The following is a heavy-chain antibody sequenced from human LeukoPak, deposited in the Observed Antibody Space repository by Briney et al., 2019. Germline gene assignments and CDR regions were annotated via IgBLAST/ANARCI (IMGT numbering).Heavy chain of an antibody. V-gene: IGHV1-18*01. D-gene: IGHD1-1*01. CDR3: ARASGYNFGHGLDC. CDR2: ISAYNGNT. J-gene: IGHJ4*02. Sequence: ASVKVSCKASGYTFTSYGISWVRQAPGQGLEWRGWISAYNGNTNYAQKLQGRGTMTTDTSTSTAYMELRSLRSDDTAVSYCARASGYNFGHGLDCWGQGTLVSVSS. CDR1: GYTFTSYG.